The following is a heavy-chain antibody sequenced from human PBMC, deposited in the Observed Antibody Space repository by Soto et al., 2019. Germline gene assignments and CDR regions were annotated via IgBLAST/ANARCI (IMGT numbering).Heavy chain of an antibody. V-gene: IGHV3-30*03. Sequence: GGSLRLSCAASGFTFSSYGMHWVRQAPGKGLEWVAVISYDGSNKYYADSVKGRFTISRDNSKNTLYLQMNSLRAEDTAVYYCASNVESYWGQGTLVTVSS. CDR2: ISYDGSNK. CDR3: ASNVESY. CDR1: GFTFSSYG. J-gene: IGHJ4*02.